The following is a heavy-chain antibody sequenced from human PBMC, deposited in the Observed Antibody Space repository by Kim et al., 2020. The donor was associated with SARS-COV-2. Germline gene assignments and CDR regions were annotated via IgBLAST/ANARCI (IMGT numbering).Heavy chain of an antibody. J-gene: IGHJ6*02. Sequence: SRVTISVDTSKNQFSLKLSSVTAADTAVYYCARGRVVVTAIRLYYYGMDVWGQGTTVTVSS. V-gene: IGHV4-34*01. D-gene: IGHD2-21*02. CDR3: ARGRVVVTAIRLYYYGMDV.